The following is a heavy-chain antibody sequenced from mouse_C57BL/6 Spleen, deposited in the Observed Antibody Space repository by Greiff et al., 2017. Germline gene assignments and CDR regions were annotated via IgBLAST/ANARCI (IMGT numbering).Heavy chain of an antibody. CDR3: TRWGLLRAMDY. CDR1: GYTFTDYE. D-gene: IGHD2-3*01. Sequence: QVQLQQSGAELVRPGASVTLSCKASGYTFTDYEMHWVKQTPVHGLEWIGAIDPETGGTAYNQKFKGKAILTADKSSSTAYMELRSLTSEDSAVYYCTRWGLLRAMDYWGQGTSVTVSS. V-gene: IGHV1-15*01. J-gene: IGHJ4*01. CDR2: IDPETGGT.